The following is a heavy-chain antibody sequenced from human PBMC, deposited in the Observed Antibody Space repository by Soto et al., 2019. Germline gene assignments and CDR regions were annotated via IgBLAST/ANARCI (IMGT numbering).Heavy chain of an antibody. CDR1: GFTFSSYG. CDR2: IWYDGSNK. CDR3: ARDGGIAAAGTLDY. D-gene: IGHD6-13*01. V-gene: IGHV3-33*01. J-gene: IGHJ4*02. Sequence: QVQLVESGGGVVQPGRSLRLSCAASGFTFSSYGMHWVRQAPGKGLEWVAVIWYDGSNKYYADSVKGRFTISRDNSKNQLYLQMNSLRAEDTAVYYCARDGGIAAAGTLDYWGQGTLVTVSS.